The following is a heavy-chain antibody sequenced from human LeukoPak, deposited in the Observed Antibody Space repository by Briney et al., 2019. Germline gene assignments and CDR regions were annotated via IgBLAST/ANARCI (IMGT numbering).Heavy chain of an antibody. Sequence: PSETLSLTCTVSGGSISSYYWSWLRQPAGKGLEWLGRIYSLGTTNYNPSLKSRVTMSVDTSKNQFSLNLNSVTAADTAVYYCAREVGVSSPRPLDSWGQGTLVTVSS. J-gene: IGHJ4*02. CDR3: AREVGVSSPRPLDS. CDR1: GGSISSYY. CDR2: IYSLGTT. V-gene: IGHV4-4*07. D-gene: IGHD1-26*01.